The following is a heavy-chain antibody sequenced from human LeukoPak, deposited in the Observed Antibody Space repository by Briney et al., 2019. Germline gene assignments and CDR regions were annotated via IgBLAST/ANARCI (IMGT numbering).Heavy chain of an antibody. CDR1: GFTFSSYE. V-gene: IGHV3-48*03. D-gene: IGHD3-16*01. J-gene: IGHJ4*02. CDR3: VRDQGGSSPH. Sequence: PAGSLRLSCAASGFTFSSYEMNWVRQAPGKGLEWVSYISSFSGTINYAESVKGRFTISRDNAKNSLYLQMNSLRADDTAVYYCVRDQGGSSPHWGQGTLVTVSS. CDR2: ISSFSGTI.